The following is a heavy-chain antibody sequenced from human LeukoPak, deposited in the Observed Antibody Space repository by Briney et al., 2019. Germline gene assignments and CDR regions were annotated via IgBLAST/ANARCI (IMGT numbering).Heavy chain of an antibody. CDR1: GYTFTSYG. V-gene: IGHV1-18*01. J-gene: IGHJ6*02. D-gene: IGHD2-2*01. CDR2: ISAYNGNT. Sequence: ASVKVFCKASGYTFTSYGISWVRQAPGQGLEWMGWISAYNGNTNYAQKLQGRVTMTTDTSTSTAYMELRSLRSDDTAVYYCARGGVVPAAMGLYYYYGMDVWGQGTTVTVSS. CDR3: ARGGVVPAAMGLYYYYGMDV.